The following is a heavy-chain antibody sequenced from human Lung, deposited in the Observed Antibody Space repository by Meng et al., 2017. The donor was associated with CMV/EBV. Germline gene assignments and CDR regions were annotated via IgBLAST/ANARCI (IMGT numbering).Heavy chain of an antibody. Sequence: AGSLRLXCAASGFTFSSYWMSWVRQAPGKGLEWVANIKQDGSEKYYVDSVKGRFTISRDNAKNSLYLQMNSLRAEDTAVYYCARDPRGINIVVVHNGMDVXGQGXTVTVSS. CDR1: GFTFSSYW. V-gene: IGHV3-7*01. D-gene: IGHD2-2*01. J-gene: IGHJ6*02. CDR2: IKQDGSEK. CDR3: ARDPRGINIVVVHNGMDV.